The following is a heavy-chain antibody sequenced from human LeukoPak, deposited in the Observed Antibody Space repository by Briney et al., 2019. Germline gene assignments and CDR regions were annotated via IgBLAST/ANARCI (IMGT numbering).Heavy chain of an antibody. Sequence: SETLSLTCTVSGGSITSSFYWSWIRQSPGKGLEWIGYIYNSGGTKYNPSLKSRLTISVDTSNQQFSLQLSSVTAADTAVYYCARGITSDAFDIWGQGTMVTVSS. CDR3: ARGITSDAFDI. CDR2: IYNSGGT. D-gene: IGHD3-16*01. CDR1: GGSITSSFY. V-gene: IGHV4-4*08. J-gene: IGHJ3*02.